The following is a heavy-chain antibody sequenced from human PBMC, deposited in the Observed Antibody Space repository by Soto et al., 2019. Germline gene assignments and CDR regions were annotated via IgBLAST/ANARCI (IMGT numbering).Heavy chain of an antibody. CDR2: INPSGGST. CDR1: LYTFTSDY. Sequence: ASVKVSSKASLYTFTSDYMHWLRQSPVQGLEWMGIINPSGGSTSYAQKFQGRVTIARDTSTSTVYMELSSLRSEDTAVYYCARVRRSSGYYYGYWGQGTPVTVSS. CDR3: ARVRRSSGYYYGY. J-gene: IGHJ4*02. V-gene: IGHV1-46*01. D-gene: IGHD3-22*01.